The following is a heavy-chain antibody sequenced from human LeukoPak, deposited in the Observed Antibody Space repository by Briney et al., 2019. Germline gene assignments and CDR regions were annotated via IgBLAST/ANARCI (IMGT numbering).Heavy chain of an antibody. V-gene: IGHV4-39*07. CDR3: ARLTDSTSYYEYFHH. D-gene: IGHD2-2*01. CDR2: IYHSGST. Sequence: SETLSLTCNVSGGSISNSAYYWGWIRQPPGKGLEWIGNIYHSGSTDYNPALRRRVSISVDTSKTQFSLRLPSVPAADTAVYYCARLTDSTSYYEYFHHWGQGTLVIVSS. J-gene: IGHJ1*01. CDR1: GGSISNSAYY.